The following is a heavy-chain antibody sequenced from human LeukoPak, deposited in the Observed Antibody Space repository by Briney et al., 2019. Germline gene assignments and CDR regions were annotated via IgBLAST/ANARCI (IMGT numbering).Heavy chain of an antibody. CDR2: ISGSGGST. Sequence: GGSLRLSCAASGFTFSSYAMSWVRHAPGKGLEWVSAISGSGGSTYYADSVEGRFTISRDNSKNTLYLQMNSLRAEDTAVYYCAKGWGTYSSGWYLFDYWGQGTLVTVSS. CDR3: AKGWGTYSSGWYLFDY. V-gene: IGHV3-23*01. D-gene: IGHD6-19*01. CDR1: GFTFSSYA. J-gene: IGHJ4*02.